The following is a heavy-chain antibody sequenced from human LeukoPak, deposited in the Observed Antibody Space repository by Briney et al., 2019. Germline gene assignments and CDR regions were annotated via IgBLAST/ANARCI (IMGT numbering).Heavy chain of an antibody. Sequence: GGSLRLSCAASGFTFSSYAMSWVRQPPGKGLEWVSAISGSGGSTYYADSVKGRFTISRDNSKNTLYLQMNSLRAEDTAVYYCARVMGRYCSSTSCYVDYWGQGTLVTVSS. CDR1: GFTFSSYA. J-gene: IGHJ4*02. D-gene: IGHD2-2*01. CDR3: ARVMGRYCSSTSCYVDY. V-gene: IGHV3-23*01. CDR2: ISGSGGST.